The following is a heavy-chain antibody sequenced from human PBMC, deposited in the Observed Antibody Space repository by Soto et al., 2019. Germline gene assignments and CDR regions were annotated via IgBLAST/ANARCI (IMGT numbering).Heavy chain of an antibody. CDR3: AREYTETVDGPTPYYFDY. CDR1: GDSISRYY. V-gene: IGHV4-4*07. Sequence: EPLSLTCSISGDSISRYYWSWIRQSAGKGLEWIGRTYISVDTNYNPSLKSRVTMAVSTSKNQLSLKLSSVTAADAAVYYCAREYTETVDGPTPYYFDYWGQGTPVTVSS. D-gene: IGHD6-19*01. J-gene: IGHJ4*02. CDR2: TYISVDT.